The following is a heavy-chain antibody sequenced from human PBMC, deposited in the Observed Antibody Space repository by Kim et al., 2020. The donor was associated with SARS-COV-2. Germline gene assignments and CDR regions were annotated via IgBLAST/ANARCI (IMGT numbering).Heavy chain of an antibody. Sequence: SPSFQGHVTISADKSISTAYLQWSSLKASDTAMYYCARRGCSSFMDHMDVWGQGTTVTVSS. CDR3: ARRGCSSFMDHMDV. V-gene: IGHV5-10-1*01. D-gene: IGHD6-13*01. J-gene: IGHJ6*02.